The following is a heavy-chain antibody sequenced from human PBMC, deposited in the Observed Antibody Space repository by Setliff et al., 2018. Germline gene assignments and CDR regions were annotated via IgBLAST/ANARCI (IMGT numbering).Heavy chain of an antibody. CDR2: ITHDGSKT. CDR3: AKDGMVRGVRDYYGMDV. V-gene: IGHV3-7*03. Sequence: GGSLRLSCAGSGFTFNTYWMTWVRQAPGKGLEWVASITHDGSKTYILDSVKGRFTISRDNTKNSSYLQMNSLRAEDTAIYYCAKDGMVRGVRDYYGMDVWGRGTTVTVSS. D-gene: IGHD3-10*01. J-gene: IGHJ6*02. CDR1: GFTFNTYW.